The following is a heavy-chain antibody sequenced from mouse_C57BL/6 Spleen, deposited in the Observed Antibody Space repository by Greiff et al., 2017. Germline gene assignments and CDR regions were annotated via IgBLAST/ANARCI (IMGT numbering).Heavy chain of an antibody. V-gene: IGHV1-55*01. CDR2: IYPGSGST. J-gene: IGHJ3*01. Sequence: QVQLQQSGAELVKPGASVKMSCKASGYTFTSYWITWVKQRPGQGLEWIGDIYPGSGSTNYNEKFKSKATLTVDTSSSTAYMQLSSLTSEDSAVYYCAIYYDYDGGFAYWGQGTLVTVSA. CDR1: GYTFTSYW. CDR3: AIYYDYDGGFAY. D-gene: IGHD2-4*01.